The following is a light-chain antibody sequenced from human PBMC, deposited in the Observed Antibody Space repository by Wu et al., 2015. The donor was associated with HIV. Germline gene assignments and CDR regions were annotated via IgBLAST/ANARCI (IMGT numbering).Light chain of an antibody. CDR1: QSVRDD. CDR2: DAS. J-gene: IGKJ4*01. Sequence: EIVLTQSPGTLSLSPGERVTLSCRASQSVRDDLAWYQQKPGQAPRLLIYDASSRATGIPDRFSGSGSGTDFSLTVSRLEPEDFAVYYCQQYGSSPLTFGGGTKVEIK. V-gene: IGKV3-20*01. CDR3: QQYGSSPLT.